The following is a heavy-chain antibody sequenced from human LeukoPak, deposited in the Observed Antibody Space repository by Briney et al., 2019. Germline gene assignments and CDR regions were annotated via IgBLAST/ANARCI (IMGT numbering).Heavy chain of an antibody. D-gene: IGHD6-19*01. CDR3: AATLSSGWDPFDY. Sequence: SVKVSCRASGGTFSSYAISWVRQAPGQGLEWMGRIIPILGIANYAQKFQGRVTMTRDTSISTAYMELSRLRSDDTAVYYCAATLSSGWDPFDYWGQGTQVTVSS. V-gene: IGHV1-69*04. CDR2: IIPILGIA. CDR1: GGTFSSYA. J-gene: IGHJ4*02.